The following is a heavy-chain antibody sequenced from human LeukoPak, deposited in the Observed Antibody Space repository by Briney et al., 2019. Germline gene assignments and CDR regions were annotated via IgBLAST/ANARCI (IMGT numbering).Heavy chain of an antibody. D-gene: IGHD3-22*01. CDR1: GFTFSRYW. Sequence: HPGGSLRLSCAASGFTFSRYWMSWVRQAPGKGLEWVASIKEDGSEKYYVDSMMGRSTTSRDNAKNSLYLQMNSLRAEDTGVYYCARVDSGGSIPDYWGQGTLVIVSS. CDR2: IKEDGSEK. J-gene: IGHJ4*02. CDR3: ARVDSGGSIPDY. V-gene: IGHV3-7*01.